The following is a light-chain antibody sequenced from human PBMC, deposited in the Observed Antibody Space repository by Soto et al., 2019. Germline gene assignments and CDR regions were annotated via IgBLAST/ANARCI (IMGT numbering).Light chain of an antibody. CDR3: QQRGNWPLYT. CDR1: QSVRIF. CDR2: DAS. J-gene: IGKJ2*01. V-gene: IGKV3-11*01. Sequence: EIVLTQSPATLSLSPGERATLSCRASQSVRIFLAWYQQKPGQAPRLLIYDASNRSTGIPDRLSGSGSGTDFTLTISSLEPEYFAVYYCQQRGNWPLYTFSQGTKVVMK.